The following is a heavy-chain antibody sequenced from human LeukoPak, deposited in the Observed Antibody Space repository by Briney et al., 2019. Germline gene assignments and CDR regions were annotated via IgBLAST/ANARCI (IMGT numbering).Heavy chain of an antibody. CDR3: ARGSYDILTGYYPQGAFDI. CDR2: INPNSGGT. J-gene: IGHJ3*02. Sequence: EASVKVSCKASGYTFTGYYMHWVRQAPGQGLEWMGWINPNSGGTNYAQKFQGRVTMTRDTSISTAYMELSRLRSDDTAVYYCARGSYDILTGYYPQGAFDIWGQGTMVTVSS. D-gene: IGHD3-9*01. CDR1: GYTFTGYY. V-gene: IGHV1-2*02.